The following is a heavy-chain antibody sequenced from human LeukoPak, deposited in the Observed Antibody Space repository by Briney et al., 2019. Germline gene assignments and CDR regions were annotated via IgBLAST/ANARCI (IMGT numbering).Heavy chain of an antibody. CDR1: GGTFSSYA. V-gene: IGHV1-69*04. CDR3: ESSSAEYYFDY. Sequence: ASVKVSCKASGGTFSSYAISWVRQAPGQGLEWMGRIIPILGIANYAQKFQGRATITADKSTSTAYMELSSLRSEDTAVYYCESSSAEYYFDYWGQGTLVTVSS. D-gene: IGHD2-2*01. CDR2: IIPILGIA. J-gene: IGHJ4*02.